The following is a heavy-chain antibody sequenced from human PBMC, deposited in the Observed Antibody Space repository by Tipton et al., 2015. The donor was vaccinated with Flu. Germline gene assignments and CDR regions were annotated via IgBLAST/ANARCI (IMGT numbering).Heavy chain of an antibody. CDR3: ARGRQEDAFDI. V-gene: IGHV1-18*01. CDR1: GYSFTNYG. Sequence: QLVQSGAEVKKPGASVKVSCKASGYSFTNYGISWVRQAPGQGLEWMGWISPYSGDTNFAQRLQDRVTMTTDSSTTTAYMELRSLKSDDTALYFCARGRQEDAFDIWGQGTMVTVSS. CDR2: ISPYSGDT. D-gene: IGHD6-25*01. J-gene: IGHJ3*02.